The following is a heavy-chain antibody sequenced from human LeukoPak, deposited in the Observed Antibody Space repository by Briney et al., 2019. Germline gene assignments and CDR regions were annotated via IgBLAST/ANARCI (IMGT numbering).Heavy chain of an antibody. J-gene: IGHJ4*02. Sequence: ASVKVSCKASGYTFTGYLMHWLRQAPGQGLEWMGWINPNCGKTNYALKFRGRVTMTRETSIKTAYMALNRQRADDTPVCYCAKDFSSNWAHHFDYWGQGTLVTVSS. D-gene: IGHD6-13*01. V-gene: IGHV1-2*02. CDR1: GYTFTGYL. CDR2: INPNCGKT. CDR3: AKDFSSNWAHHFDY.